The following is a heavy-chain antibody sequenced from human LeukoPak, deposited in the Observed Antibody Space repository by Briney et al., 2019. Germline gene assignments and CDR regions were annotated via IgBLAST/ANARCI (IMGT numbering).Heavy chain of an antibody. Sequence: GGSLRLSCAASGFTFSSYAMSWVRQAPGKGLEWVSAISGSGGSTYYADSVKGRFTISRDNSKNTLYLQMNSLRAEDTAVYFCTRDVGVRGTSAFDIWGQGTEVTVSS. J-gene: IGHJ3*02. D-gene: IGHD1-26*01. V-gene: IGHV3-23*01. CDR2: ISGSGGST. CDR3: TRDVGVRGTSAFDI. CDR1: GFTFSSYA.